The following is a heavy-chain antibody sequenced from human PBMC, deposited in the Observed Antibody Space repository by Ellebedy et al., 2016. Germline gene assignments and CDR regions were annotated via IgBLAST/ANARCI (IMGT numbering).Heavy chain of an antibody. Sequence: GESLKISCAASGFTFSSYSMNWVRQAPGKGLEWVSYISSSSSTIYYADSVKGRFTISRDNAKNSLYLQMNSLRAEDTAVYYCARGGNSDYYYYYGMDVWGQGTTVTVSS. CDR3: ARGGNSDYYYYYGMDV. V-gene: IGHV3-48*04. CDR1: GFTFSSYS. CDR2: ISSSSSTI. D-gene: IGHD4-23*01. J-gene: IGHJ6*02.